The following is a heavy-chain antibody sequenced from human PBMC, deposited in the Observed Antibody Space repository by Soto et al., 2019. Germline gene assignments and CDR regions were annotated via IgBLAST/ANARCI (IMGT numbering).Heavy chain of an antibody. CDR1: GYTFTSYY. V-gene: IGHV1-8*01. CDR3: ARGQHDSYYYCMDV. D-gene: IGHD5-18*01. Sequence: ASVKGSCKASGYTFTSYYINWVRQATGQGLEWMGWMNPNSGNTGYAQKFQGRVTMTRNTSISTAYMELSSLRSEDTAVYYCARGQHDSYYYCMDVCGQGPTVTGSS. J-gene: IGHJ6*02. CDR2: MNPNSGNT.